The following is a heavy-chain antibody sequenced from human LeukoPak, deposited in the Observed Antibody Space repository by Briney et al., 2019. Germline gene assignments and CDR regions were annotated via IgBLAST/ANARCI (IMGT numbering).Heavy chain of an antibody. J-gene: IGHJ5*02. CDR1: GGSISSGIW. V-gene: IGHV4-4*02. D-gene: IGHD3-9*01. CDR3: ARVQGVLKGFGP. Sequence: SGTLSLTCAASGGSISSGIWWSWVRQPAGKGLEWIGRIDSSGSTNYNPSLKSRVTMSVDTSKNKFYLELSSVTAADTAVYNCARVQGVLKGFGPWGQGSLVTVST. CDR2: IDSSGST.